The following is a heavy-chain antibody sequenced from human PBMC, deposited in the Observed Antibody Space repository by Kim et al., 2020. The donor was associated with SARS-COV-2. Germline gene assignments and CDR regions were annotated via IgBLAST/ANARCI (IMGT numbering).Heavy chain of an antibody. D-gene: IGHD6-19*01. CDR3: ARATWLGTFDY. V-gene: IGHV4-59*01. CDR2: T. J-gene: IGHJ4*02. Sequence: TNYDPCLKSRVTISVDTSKNQFSLKLSSVTAADTAVYYCARATWLGTFDYWGQGTLVTVSS.